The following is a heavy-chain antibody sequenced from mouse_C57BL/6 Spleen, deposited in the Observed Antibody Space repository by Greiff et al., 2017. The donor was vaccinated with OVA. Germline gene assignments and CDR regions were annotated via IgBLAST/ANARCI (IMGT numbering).Heavy chain of an antibody. CDR2: IDPSDSYT. D-gene: IGHD1-3*01. J-gene: IGHJ2*01. Sequence: QVQLQQPGAELVRPGTSVKLSCKASGYTFTSYWMHWVKQRPGQGLEWIGVIDPSDSYTNYNQKFKGKATLTVDTSSSTAYMQLSSLTSEDSAVYYCARLRGKFRVPFDYWGQGTTLTVSS. CDR3: ARLRGKFRVPFDY. CDR1: GYTFTSYW. V-gene: IGHV1-59*01.